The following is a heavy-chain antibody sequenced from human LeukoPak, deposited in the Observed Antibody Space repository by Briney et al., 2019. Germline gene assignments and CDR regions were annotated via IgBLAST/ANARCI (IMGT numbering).Heavy chain of an antibody. CDR2: ISSSSSYI. V-gene: IGHV3-21*01. D-gene: IGHD5-24*01. Sequence: GGSLRLSCAASGFTFSASDMNWVRQTPGKGLEWVSSISSSSSYIYYADSVKGRFTISRDNAKNSLYLQMNSLRAEDTAVYYCARGTLNVEMATMRYWGQGTLVTVSS. CDR3: ARGTLNVEMATMRY. CDR1: GFTFSASD. J-gene: IGHJ4*02.